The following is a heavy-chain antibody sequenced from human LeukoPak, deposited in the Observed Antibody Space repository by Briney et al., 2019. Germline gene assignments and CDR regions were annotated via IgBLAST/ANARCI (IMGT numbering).Heavy chain of an antibody. J-gene: IGHJ4*02. CDR2: IYSSGCT. CDR1: GDSISSYY. D-gene: IGHD4-17*01. V-gene: IGHV4-59*08. CDR3: ARHHYGDYEPLEIDF. Sequence: ADALSLTCTLSGDSISSYYWSWIRQPPGKGLEWIGYIYSSGCTNYNPPLKSRVTIPVDTSKNQLSLKLTSVSAAHTAVYYCARHHYGDYEPLEIDFWGQGTLVTVSS.